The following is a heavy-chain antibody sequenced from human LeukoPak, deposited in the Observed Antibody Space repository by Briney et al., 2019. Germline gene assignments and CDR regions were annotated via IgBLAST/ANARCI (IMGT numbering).Heavy chain of an antibody. V-gene: IGHV4-59*01. J-gene: IGHJ5*02. D-gene: IGHD6-13*01. CDR2: IYYSGST. CDR1: GGSISSYY. CDR3: AREVEAAGTYWFDP. Sequence: PSETLSLTCTVSGGSISSYYWSWIRQPPGKGLEWIGYIYYSGSTNYNPSLKSRVTISVDTSKNQFSLKLSSVTAADTAVYYCAREVEAAGTYWFDPWGQGTLVTVSS.